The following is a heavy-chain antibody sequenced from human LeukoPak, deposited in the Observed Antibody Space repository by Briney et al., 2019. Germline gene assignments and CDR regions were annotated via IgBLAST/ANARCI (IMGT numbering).Heavy chain of an antibody. V-gene: IGHV4-59*01. Sequence: SETLSLTPTVSGGGISSDTRRGIRQPPGKGLEWIGYIYYSGSTNYNPSLKSRVTISVDTSKNQFSLKLSSVTAADTAVYSCASITRYCFDHWGQGTLVTVSS. J-gene: IGHJ4*02. CDR1: GGGISSDT. CDR3: ASITRYCFDH. CDR2: IYYSGST.